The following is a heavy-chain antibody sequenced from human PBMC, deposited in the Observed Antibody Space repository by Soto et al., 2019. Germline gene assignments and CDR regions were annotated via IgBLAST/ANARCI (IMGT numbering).Heavy chain of an antibody. CDR1: GFTFSSYS. V-gene: IGHV3-21*01. Sequence: PGGSLRLSCAASGFTFSSYSMNWVRQAPGKGLEWVSSISSSSSYIYYADSVKGRFTISRDNAKNSLYLQMNSLRAEDTAGNYRARDRPGRQWLTNYYYGTDVWGQGTTVTVSS. CDR3: ARDRPGRQWLTNYYYGTDV. D-gene: IGHD6-19*01. J-gene: IGHJ6*02. CDR2: ISSSSSYI.